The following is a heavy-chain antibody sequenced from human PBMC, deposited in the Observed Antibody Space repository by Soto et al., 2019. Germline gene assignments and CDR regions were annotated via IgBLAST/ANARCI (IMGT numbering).Heavy chain of an antibody. D-gene: IGHD3-22*01. CDR3: ARDPLITTGMDV. CDR1: GFTFSSYA. V-gene: IGHV3-30-3*01. Sequence: QVQLVESGGGVVQPGRSLRLSCAASGFTFSSYAMHWVRQAPGKGLEWVAVISYDGSNKYYADSVKGRFTISRDNSKNTLYLQMNSLRAEDSAVYYCARDPLITTGMDVWGQGTTVTVSS. CDR2: ISYDGSNK. J-gene: IGHJ6*02.